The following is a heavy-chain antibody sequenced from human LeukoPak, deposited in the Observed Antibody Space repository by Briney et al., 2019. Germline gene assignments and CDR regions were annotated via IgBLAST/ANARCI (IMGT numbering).Heavy chain of an antibody. Sequence: SETLSLTCTVSGGSIGSYYWSWIRQPPGKGLEWIGYIYYSGSTNYNPSLKSRVTISVDTSKNQFSLKLSSVTAADTAVYYCARLYYDSSGHYWGQGTLVTVSS. CDR2: IYYSGST. J-gene: IGHJ4*02. CDR3: ARLYYDSSGHY. D-gene: IGHD3-22*01. CDR1: GGSIGSYY. V-gene: IGHV4-59*01.